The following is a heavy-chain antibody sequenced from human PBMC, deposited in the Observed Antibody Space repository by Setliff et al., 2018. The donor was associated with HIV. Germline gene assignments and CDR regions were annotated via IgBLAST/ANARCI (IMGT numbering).Heavy chain of an antibody. CDR3: ARLSDTAMASFDS. Sequence: PSETLSLTCSVSGGSISTYHWSWIRQPPGKGLEWIGYIYKSGSTNYSPSLKSRVTISPGTSKNQFSLKLTSVTAADTAVYYCARLSDTAMASFDSWGQGILVT. J-gene: IGHJ4*02. CDR2: IYKSGST. V-gene: IGHV4-59*08. D-gene: IGHD5-18*01. CDR1: GGSISTYH.